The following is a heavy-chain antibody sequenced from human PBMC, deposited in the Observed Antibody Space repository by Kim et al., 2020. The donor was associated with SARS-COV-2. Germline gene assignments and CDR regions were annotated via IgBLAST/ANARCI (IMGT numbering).Heavy chain of an antibody. V-gene: IGHV1-2*02. CDR3: ARDEIARYCSGGSCYSYDY. CDR2: INPNSGGT. Sequence: ASVKVSCKASGYTFTGYYMHWVRQAPGQGLEWMGWINPNSGGTNYAQKFQGRVTMTRDTSISTAYMELSRLRSDDTAVYYCARDEIARYCSGGSCYSYDYWGQGTLVTVSS. D-gene: IGHD2-15*01. J-gene: IGHJ4*02. CDR1: GYTFTGYY.